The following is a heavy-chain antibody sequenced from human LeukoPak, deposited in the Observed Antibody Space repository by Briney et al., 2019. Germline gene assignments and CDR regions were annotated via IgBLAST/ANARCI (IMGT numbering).Heavy chain of an antibody. J-gene: IGHJ4*02. Sequence: ASVKVSCKASGGTFSSYAISWVRHAPGQGLEWMGGIIPIFGTANYAQKFQGRVTITADESTSTAYMELSSLRFEETGVYYCARDKGDVLLWFGELLEDWGQGTLVTVSS. CDR1: GGTFSSYA. V-gene: IGHV1-69*13. CDR2: IIPIFGTA. D-gene: IGHD3-10*01. CDR3: ARDKGDVLLWFGELLED.